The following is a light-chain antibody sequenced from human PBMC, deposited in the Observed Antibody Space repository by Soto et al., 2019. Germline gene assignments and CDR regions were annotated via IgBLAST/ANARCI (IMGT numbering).Light chain of an antibody. Sequence: QSVLTQAPSASGTPGQRVTVSCYGSRSNIGSNTVNWYQHLPGTAPRLLMFSNNQRPSGVPDRFSGSKSGTSASLAISRRQYEDEADYYCAAWDDSLNGVIFGGGTKVTVL. CDR3: AAWDDSLNGVI. V-gene: IGLV1-44*01. J-gene: IGLJ2*01. CDR2: SNN. CDR1: RSNIGSNT.